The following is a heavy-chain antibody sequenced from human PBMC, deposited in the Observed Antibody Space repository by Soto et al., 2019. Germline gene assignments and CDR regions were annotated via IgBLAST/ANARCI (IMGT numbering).Heavy chain of an antibody. CDR1: GFTFSRYA. V-gene: IGHV3-30-3*01. CDR2: ISYDGSRK. CDR3: ARDLRQAACGLGCFQH. Sequence: QVQLVESGGGVVQPGRSLRLSCAASGFTFSRYAMNWVRQAPGKGLEWVAFISYDGSRKYYADSVKGRFTISRDTSNDTLSPQMNSLRPEDTAAYYCARDLRQAACGLGCFQHWGQGTLVTVSS. J-gene: IGHJ1*01. D-gene: IGHD5-12*01.